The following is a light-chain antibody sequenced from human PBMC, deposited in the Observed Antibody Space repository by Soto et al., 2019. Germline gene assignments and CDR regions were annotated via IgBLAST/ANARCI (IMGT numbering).Light chain of an antibody. CDR2: EVN. J-gene: IGLJ1*01. Sequence: QAALTQPGSVSGSPGQSITISCNGTSSDVGYYNYVPWYRQHPGKAPRLMIYEVNNRPSGVSYRFSGSKSGNTASLTISGLQAEDEADYYCSSCTSSSTLLYVFGTGTKVTVL. CDR3: SSCTSSSTLLYV. CDR1: SSDVGYYNY. V-gene: IGLV2-14*01.